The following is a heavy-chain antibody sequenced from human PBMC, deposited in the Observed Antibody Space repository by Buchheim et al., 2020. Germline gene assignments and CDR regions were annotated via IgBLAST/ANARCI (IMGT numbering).Heavy chain of an antibody. CDR3: ARQMGSDYGGKRPGGFDY. J-gene: IGHJ4*02. CDR1: GGSISSYY. CDR2: IYYSGST. Sequence: QVQLQESGPGLVKPSETLSLTCTVSGGSISSYYWSWIRQPPGKGLEGIGYIYYSGSTNYNPSLKSRVTISVDTSKNQFSLKLSSVTAADTAVYYCARQMGSDYGGKRPGGFDYWGQGTL. D-gene: IGHD4-23*01. V-gene: IGHV4-59*08.